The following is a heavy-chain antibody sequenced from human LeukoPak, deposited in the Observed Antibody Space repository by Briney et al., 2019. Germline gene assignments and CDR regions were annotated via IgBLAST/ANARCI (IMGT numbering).Heavy chain of an antibody. Sequence: KTGESLKISCKASGYSFTTYWIGWVRQMPGKGLEWMGIIYPADSTAHYSPSFQGQVTISVDKSINTAYLQWSRLKASDTAMYYCARHAPVGLTIGGIIDSWGQGTLVTVST. D-gene: IGHD3-16*01. J-gene: IGHJ4*02. CDR2: IYPADSTA. CDR3: ARHAPVGLTIGGIIDS. CDR1: GYSFTTYW. V-gene: IGHV5-51*01.